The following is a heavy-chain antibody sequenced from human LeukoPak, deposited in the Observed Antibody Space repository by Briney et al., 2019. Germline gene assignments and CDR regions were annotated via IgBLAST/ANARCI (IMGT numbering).Heavy chain of an antibody. CDR3: ARGNQLRRDYYYYGMDV. V-gene: IGHV3-33*01. J-gene: IGHJ6*04. CDR1: GFTFSSYG. CDR2: IWYDGSNK. Sequence: GGSLRLSCAASGFTFSSYGMHWVRQAPGKGLEWVAVIWYDGSNKNYADSVKGRFTISRDNSKNTLYLQMNSLRAEDTAVYYCARGNQLRRDYYYYGMDVWGKGTTVTVSS. D-gene: IGHD2-2*01.